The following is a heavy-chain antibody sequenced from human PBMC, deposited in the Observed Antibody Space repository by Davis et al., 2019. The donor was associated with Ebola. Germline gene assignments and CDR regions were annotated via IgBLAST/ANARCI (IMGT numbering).Heavy chain of an antibody. D-gene: IGHD6-13*01. J-gene: IGHJ4*02. CDR3: ARVGIAAAGVFDY. CDR2: IYHSGST. V-gene: IGHV4-38-2*01. CDR1: GYSISSGYY. Sequence: PSETLSLTCAVPGYSISSGYYWGWIRQPPGKGLEWIGSIYHSGSTYYNPSLKSRVTISVDTSKNQFSLKLSSVTAADTAVYYCARVGIAAAGVFDYWGQGTLVTVSS.